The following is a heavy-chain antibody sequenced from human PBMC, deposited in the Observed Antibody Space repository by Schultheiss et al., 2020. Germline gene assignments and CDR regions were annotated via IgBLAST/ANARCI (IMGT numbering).Heavy chain of an antibody. J-gene: IGHJ4*02. CDR1: GFTFSNAW. D-gene: IGHD3-10*01. V-gene: IGHV3-73*01. Sequence: GESLKISCAASGFTFSNAWMSWVRQAPGKGLEWVGRIRIKANSYATAYAASVKGRFTISRDDSKNTAYLQMNSLETEDTAVYYCAKSPHQYSGGGSYYFDYWGQGTLVTVSS. CDR3: AKSPHQYSGGGSYYFDY. CDR2: IRIKANSYAT.